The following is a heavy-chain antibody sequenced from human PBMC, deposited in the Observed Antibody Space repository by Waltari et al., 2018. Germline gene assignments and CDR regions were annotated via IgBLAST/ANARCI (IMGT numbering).Heavy chain of an antibody. CDR1: GFTFSDYY. D-gene: IGHD5-18*01. J-gene: IGHJ4*02. CDR3: RRGYSYNNRDY. CDR2: ISSSASII. Sequence: QVQLVESGGGLVKPGGSLRLSCAAPGFTFSDYYMNWIRQAPGKGLEWVSYISSSASIIKYADSVKGRFTISRDNAKNSLYLQMNSLRAEDTAVYYCRRGYSYNNRDYWGQGTLVTVSS. V-gene: IGHV3-11*01.